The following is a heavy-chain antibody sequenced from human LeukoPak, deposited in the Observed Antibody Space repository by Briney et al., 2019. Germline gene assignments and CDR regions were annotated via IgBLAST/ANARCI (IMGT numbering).Heavy chain of an antibody. CDR1: GFTFAGYA. D-gene: IGHD3-9*01. CDR3: ARGANVLRYFDWSYDAFDI. J-gene: IGHJ3*02. Sequence: GGSLRLSCAASGFTFAGYAMTWVRQAPGKGLEWVSLISGSGGSTYYADSVKGRFTISRDNAKNSLYLQMNSLRAEDTAVYYCARGANVLRYFDWSYDAFDIWGQGTMVTVSS. CDR2: ISGSGGST. V-gene: IGHV3-23*01.